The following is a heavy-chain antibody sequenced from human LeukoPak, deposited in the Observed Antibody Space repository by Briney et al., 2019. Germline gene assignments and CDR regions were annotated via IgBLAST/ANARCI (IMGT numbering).Heavy chain of an antibody. CDR1: GGSISSGGYY. Sequence: ASETLSLTCTVSGGSISSGGYYWSWIRQHPGKGLEWIGYIYYSGSTYYNPSLKSRVTISVDTSKNQFSLKLSSVTAADTAVYYCARSGSWEVDYWLRGSIVIVSP. J-gene: IGHJ4*02. V-gene: IGHV4-31*03. D-gene: IGHD1-26*01. CDR2: IYYSGST. CDR3: ARSGSWEVDY.